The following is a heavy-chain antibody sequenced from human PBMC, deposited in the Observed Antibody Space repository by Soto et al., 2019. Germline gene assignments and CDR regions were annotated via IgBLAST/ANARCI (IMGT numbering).Heavy chain of an antibody. CDR1: GFTFSSYG. V-gene: IGHV3-30*18. CDR2: ISYDGSNK. Sequence: QVQLVESGGGVVQPGRSLRLSCAASGFTFSSYGMHWVRQAPGKGLEWVAVISYDGSNKYYADSVKGRFTISRDNSKNTLYLQMNSLRAEDTAVYYCAKAPGRDYGSRLIGYWGQGTLVTVSS. J-gene: IGHJ4*02. CDR3: AKAPGRDYGSRLIGY. D-gene: IGHD4-17*01.